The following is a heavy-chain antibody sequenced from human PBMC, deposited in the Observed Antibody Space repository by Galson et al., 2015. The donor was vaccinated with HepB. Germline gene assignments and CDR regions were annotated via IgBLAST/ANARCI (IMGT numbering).Heavy chain of an antibody. Sequence: SCKASGYTFTSYGISWVRQAPGQGLEWMGWISAYNGNTNYAQKPQGRVTMTTDTSTSTAYMELRSLRSDDTAVYYCARDLGDDSSGYYESGWFDPWGQGTLVTVSS. V-gene: IGHV1-18*01. D-gene: IGHD3-22*01. CDR1: GYTFTSYG. J-gene: IGHJ5*02. CDR2: ISAYNGNT. CDR3: ARDLGDDSSGYYESGWFDP.